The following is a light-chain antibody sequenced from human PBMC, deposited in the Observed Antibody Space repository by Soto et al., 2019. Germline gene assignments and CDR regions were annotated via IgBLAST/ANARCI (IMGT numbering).Light chain of an antibody. CDR3: SSYTSISTWV. CDR1: SSDVGGYNY. V-gene: IGLV2-14*01. CDR2: EVS. Sequence: QSALTQPPSASGSPGQSVTITCSGTSSDVGGYNYVSWYQQHPGKAPKLMIYEVSNRPSGVSNRFSGSKSGNTASLTISGLQAEDEADYYCSSYTSISTWVFGGGTKLTVL. J-gene: IGLJ3*02.